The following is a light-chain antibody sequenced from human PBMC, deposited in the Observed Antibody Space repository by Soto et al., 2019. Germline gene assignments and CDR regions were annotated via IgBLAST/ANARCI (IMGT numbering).Light chain of an antibody. CDR1: QAISNY. Sequence: DIPMTQSPSSLSASVGDRVTLTCRASQAISNYLAWYQQKPGKVPTLLISAASTVQSGIPSRFSGSGSGTVYTLISSILQPENVATYYCQKINAVLTFGRGTKGEIK. CDR2: AAS. CDR3: QKINAVLT. V-gene: IGKV1-27*01. J-gene: IGKJ4*01.